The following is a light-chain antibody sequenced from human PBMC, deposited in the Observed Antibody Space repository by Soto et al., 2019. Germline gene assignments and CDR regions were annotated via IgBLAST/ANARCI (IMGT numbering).Light chain of an antibody. CDR3: QSYDNSIWV. Sequence: NFMLTQPHSVSESPGKTVTISCTRSSGSLASNYVQWYQQRPGSAPTTVIYEDNQRPSGVPDRFSGSIDSSSNSASLTISGLKTEDEADYYCQSYDNSIWVFGGGTKVTVL. J-gene: IGLJ3*02. CDR1: SGSLASNY. CDR2: EDN. V-gene: IGLV6-57*03.